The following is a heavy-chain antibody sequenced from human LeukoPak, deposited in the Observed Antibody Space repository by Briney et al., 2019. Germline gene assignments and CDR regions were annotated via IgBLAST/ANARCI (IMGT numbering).Heavy chain of an antibody. J-gene: IGHJ3*02. CDR2: INHSGST. V-gene: IGHV4-30-2*01. Sequence: SQTLSLTCAVSGGSISSGGYSWSWIRQPPGKGLEWIGEINHSGSTNYNPSLKSRVTISVDTSKNQFSLKLSSVTAADTAVYYCASPRAAMGAFDIWGQGTMVTVSS. CDR1: GGSISSGGYS. D-gene: IGHD2-2*01. CDR3: ASPRAAMGAFDI.